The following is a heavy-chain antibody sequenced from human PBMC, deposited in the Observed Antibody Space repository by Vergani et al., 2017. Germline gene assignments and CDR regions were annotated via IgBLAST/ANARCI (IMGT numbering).Heavy chain of an antibody. CDR3: ARSVIGDFWSGDYYYMDV. CDR1: GGSISSYY. D-gene: IGHD3-3*01. CDR2: IYYSGST. V-gene: IGHV4-59*01. Sequence: QVQLQESGPGLVKPSETLSLTCTVSGGSISSYYWSWIRQPPGKGLECIGYIYYSGSTNYNPSLKSRVTISVDTSKNQFSLKLSSVTAADTAVYYCARSVIGDFWSGDYYYMDVWGKGTTVTVSS. J-gene: IGHJ6*03.